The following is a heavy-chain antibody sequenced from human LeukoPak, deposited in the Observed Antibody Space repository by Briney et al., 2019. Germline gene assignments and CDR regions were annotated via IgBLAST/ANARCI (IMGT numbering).Heavy chain of an antibody. D-gene: IGHD6-6*01. Sequence: PSETLSLTCTVSGGSTSSYYWSWIRQPPGKGLEWIGYIYYSGSTNYNPSLKSRVTISVDTSKNQFSLKLSSVTAADTAMYYCARTHSSSFDYWGQGTLVTVSS. CDR3: ARTHSSSFDY. V-gene: IGHV4-59*08. CDR1: GGSTSSYY. J-gene: IGHJ4*02. CDR2: IYYSGST.